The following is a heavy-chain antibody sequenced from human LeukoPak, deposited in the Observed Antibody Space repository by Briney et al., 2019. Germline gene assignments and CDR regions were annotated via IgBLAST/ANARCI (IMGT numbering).Heavy chain of an antibody. Sequence: GRSLRLSCAASGFTFSRYGMHWVRQAPGKGLEWVAVIWYDGSNKYYADSVKGRFTISRDNSKNTLYLQMNSLRAEDTAVYYCARDYSSGYYNYFDYWGQGTLATVSS. CDR1: GFTFSRYG. CDR3: ARDYSSGYYNYFDY. CDR2: IWYDGSNK. J-gene: IGHJ4*02. V-gene: IGHV3-33*01. D-gene: IGHD3-22*01.